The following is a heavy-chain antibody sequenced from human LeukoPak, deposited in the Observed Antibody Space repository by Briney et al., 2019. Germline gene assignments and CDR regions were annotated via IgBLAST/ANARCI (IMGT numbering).Heavy chain of an antibody. Sequence: PSETLSLTCTVSGGSISSGSYYWSWIRQPPGKGLEWIGSAYHSGSTYYNPSLKSRVTISVDTSKNQFSLKLTSVTAADTAVYYCARNLVGAPRYFDFWGQGTLVTVSS. CDR2: AYHSGST. D-gene: IGHD1-26*01. V-gene: IGHV4-39*07. CDR1: GGSISSGSYY. CDR3: ARNLVGAPRYFDF. J-gene: IGHJ4*02.